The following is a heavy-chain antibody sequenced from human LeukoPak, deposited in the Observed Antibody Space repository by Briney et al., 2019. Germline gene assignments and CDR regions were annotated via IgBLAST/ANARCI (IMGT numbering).Heavy chain of an antibody. Sequence: KAGGSLRLSCAASGFTFSSYTMNWVRQAPGKGLEWVSSISSSSSYIYYADSVKGRFTISRDNAKNSLYLQTNSLRAEDTAVYYCARESRNIGSYFPTSRSYYYMDVWGKGTTVTVSS. CDR2: ISSSSSYI. D-gene: IGHD1-26*01. V-gene: IGHV3-21*01. CDR3: ARESRNIGSYFPTSRSYYYMDV. CDR1: GFTFSSYT. J-gene: IGHJ6*03.